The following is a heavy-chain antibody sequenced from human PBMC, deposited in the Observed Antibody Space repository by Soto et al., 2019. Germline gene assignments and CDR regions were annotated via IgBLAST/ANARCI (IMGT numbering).Heavy chain of an antibody. CDR3: AMSSDWYR. D-gene: IGHD6-19*01. CDR1: GDSISSSKW. CDR2: IYHTGST. V-gene: IGHV4-4*02. J-gene: IGHJ4*02. Sequence: QVQLQESGPGLVKPSGTLSLTCAVSGDSISSSKWWTWVRQPPGKGLEWIGEIYHTGSTNYNPSLKSRLTISVDKSKNQFSLKLSSVTAADAAVYYCAMSSDWYRWGQGTLVTVSS.